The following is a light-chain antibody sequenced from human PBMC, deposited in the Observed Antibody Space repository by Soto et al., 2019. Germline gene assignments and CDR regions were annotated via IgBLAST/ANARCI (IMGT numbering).Light chain of an antibody. CDR1: SGHSTYA. J-gene: IGLJ2*01. Sequence: QLVLTQSPSASASLGASVKLTCTLSSGHSTYAITWHQQRPEKGPRYLMNLNSDGNHTRGDGIPDRFSGSSSGAERYLTISSLQSQDEADYYCQTWDTGIVVFGGGTKVTVL. V-gene: IGLV4-69*01. CDR2: LNSDGNH. CDR3: QTWDTGIVV.